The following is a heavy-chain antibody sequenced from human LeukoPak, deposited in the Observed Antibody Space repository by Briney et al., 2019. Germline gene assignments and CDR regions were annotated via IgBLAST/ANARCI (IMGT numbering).Heavy chain of an antibody. CDR1: GGSISSSSYY. J-gene: IGHJ4*02. V-gene: IGHV4-39*01. D-gene: IGHD1-26*01. Sequence: PSETLSLTCTVSGGSISSSSYYWGWIRHPPGKGLEWIGSIYYSGSTYYNPSLKSRVTISVDTSKNQFSLKLSSVTAADTAVYYCASHRVGATAFYYFDYWGQGTLVTVSS. CDR2: IYYSGST. CDR3: ASHRVGATAFYYFDY.